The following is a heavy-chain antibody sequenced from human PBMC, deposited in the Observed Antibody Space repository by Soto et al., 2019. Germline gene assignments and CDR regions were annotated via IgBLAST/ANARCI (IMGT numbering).Heavy chain of an antibody. D-gene: IGHD3-22*01. J-gene: IGHJ6*02. CDR3: AGGPVVVRHTYYYYGMDV. V-gene: IGHV1-18*01. CDR1: GYTVTSYG. Sequence: ASVKVSCKASGYTVTSYGITWVRQAPVQGLEWMGWISAYDGNANYAQKLQGRVTMTTDTSTSTAYMELRSVRSDDTAVYYCAGGPVVVRHTYYYYGMDVWGQGTTVTVSS. CDR2: ISAYDGNA.